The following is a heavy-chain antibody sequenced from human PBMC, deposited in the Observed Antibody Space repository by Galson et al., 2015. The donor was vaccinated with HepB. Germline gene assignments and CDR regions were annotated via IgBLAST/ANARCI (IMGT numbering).Heavy chain of an antibody. CDR3: AKGYGLFDS. CDR1: GSAFDTHA. CDR2: ISGNGDST. J-gene: IGHJ5*01. D-gene: IGHD5-18*01. V-gene: IGHV3-23*01. Sequence: SLRLSCAASGSAFDTHAMSWVRQAPGRGLEWISGISGNGDSTFYADSVKGRLTVSRDNSNNMLYLQMNSLRAEDAGLYFCAKGYGLFDSWGQGILVTVSS.